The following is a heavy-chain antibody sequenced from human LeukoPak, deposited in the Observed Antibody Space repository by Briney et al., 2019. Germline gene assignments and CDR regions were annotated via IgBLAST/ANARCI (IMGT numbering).Heavy chain of an antibody. CDR3: AKPNMGYWAIDS. CDR2: ISGSGGST. J-gene: IGHJ4*02. V-gene: IGHV3-23*01. CDR1: TFTFSSYT. D-gene: IGHD1-26*01. Sequence: GGSLRLSCAASTFTFSSYTMTWVRQAPGKGLEWVSGISGSGGSTYYADSVRGRFTISRDNSKNMVYLQMNSLRAEDTAVYYCAKPNMGYWAIDSWGQGTLVTVSS.